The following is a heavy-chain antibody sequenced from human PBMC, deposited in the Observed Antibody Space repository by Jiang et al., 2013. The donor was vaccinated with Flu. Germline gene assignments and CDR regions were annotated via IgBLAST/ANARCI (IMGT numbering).Heavy chain of an antibody. J-gene: IGHJ5*02. CDR3: ASLRITIYLSWFDP. V-gene: IGHV4-39*01. CDR2: IYYSGST. CDR1: GGSISSSSYY. Sequence: GSGLVKPSETLSLTCTVSGGSISSSSYYWGWIRQPPGKGLEWIGSIYYSGSTYYNPSLKSRVTISVDTSKNQFSLKLSSVTAADTAVYYCASLRITIYLSWFDPWGQGTLVTVSS. D-gene: IGHD3-3*01.